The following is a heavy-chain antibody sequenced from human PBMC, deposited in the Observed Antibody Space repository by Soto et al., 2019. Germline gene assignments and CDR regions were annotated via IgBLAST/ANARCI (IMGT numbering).Heavy chain of an antibody. CDR3: ARATDGWGYFDY. Sequence: QVQLVESGGGVVQPGRSLRLSCAASGFTFSRYAMHCVRQAPGKGLEWVAVISYDGINKYYSAYVKGRFTISRDNSKNTLDLQMNSLIAEDTAVYYCARATDGWGYFDYWGQGTLVTVSS. J-gene: IGHJ4*02. V-gene: IGHV3-30-3*01. D-gene: IGHD3-16*01. CDR2: ISYDGINK. CDR1: GFTFSRYA.